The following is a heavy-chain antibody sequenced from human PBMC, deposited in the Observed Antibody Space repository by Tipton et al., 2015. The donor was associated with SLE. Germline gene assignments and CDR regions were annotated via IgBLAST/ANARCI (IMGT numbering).Heavy chain of an antibody. D-gene: IGHD3-10*01. J-gene: IGHJ5*02. Sequence: LSLTCTVSGGSISSSSYYWGWIRQPPGKGLEWIGSIYYSGSTYYNPSLKSRVTISVDTSKNQFSLKLSSVTAADTAVYYCARHESHYGSGSYRRFDPWGQGTLVTVSS. CDR3: ARHESHYGSGSYRRFDP. CDR1: GGSISSSSYY. V-gene: IGHV4-39*01. CDR2: IYYSGST.